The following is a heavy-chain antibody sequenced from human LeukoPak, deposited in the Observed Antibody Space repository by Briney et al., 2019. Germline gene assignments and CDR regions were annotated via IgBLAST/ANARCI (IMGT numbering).Heavy chain of an antibody. CDR1: GYSISSGYY. Sequence: PSETLSLTCTVSGYSISSGYYWGWIRQPPGKGLEWIGSIYHSGSTYYNPSLKSRVTISVDTSKNQFSLKLSSVTAADTAVYYCARGSYYDFWSGQIENRDFDYWGQGTLVTVSS. CDR2: IYHSGST. D-gene: IGHD3-3*01. V-gene: IGHV4-38-2*02. CDR3: ARGSYYDFWSGQIENRDFDY. J-gene: IGHJ4*02.